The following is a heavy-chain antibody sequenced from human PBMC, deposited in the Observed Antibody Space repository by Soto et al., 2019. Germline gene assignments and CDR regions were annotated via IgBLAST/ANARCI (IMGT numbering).Heavy chain of an antibody. Sequence: TGGSLRLSCAASGFTFGDYWMHWVRQPPGKGPEWVSRMTGDGRTTQYADSVKGRFTASRDNAKSTLYLQMNSLRAEDTAVYYCATAEVDYWGPGTQVTVSS. CDR2: MTGDGRTT. V-gene: IGHV3-74*03. CDR1: GFTFGDYW. CDR3: ATAEVDY. J-gene: IGHJ4*02.